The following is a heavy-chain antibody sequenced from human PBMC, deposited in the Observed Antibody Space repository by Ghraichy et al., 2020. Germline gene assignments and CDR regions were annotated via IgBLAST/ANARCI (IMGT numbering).Heavy chain of an antibody. CDR1: GFTVSSNY. D-gene: IGHD3-9*01. CDR3: ARGLRGLNGYSYSFDY. V-gene: IGHV3-53*01. J-gene: IGHJ4*02. Sequence: GGSLRLSCTASGFTVSSNYMSWVRQAPGKGLEWVAIMYSGGSTYYADSLKGRFTISRDKSKNTLYLQMNSLRAEDTAVYYCARGLRGLNGYSYSFDYWGQGTLVTVSS. CDR2: MYSGGST.